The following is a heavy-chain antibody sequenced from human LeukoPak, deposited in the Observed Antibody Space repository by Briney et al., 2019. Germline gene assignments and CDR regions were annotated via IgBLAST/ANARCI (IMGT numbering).Heavy chain of an antibody. J-gene: IGHJ5*02. D-gene: IGHD2-8*01. CDR2: ISSSSSTI. V-gene: IGHV3-48*01. CDR1: GLTFSSYS. CDR3: ARDLKDIVLMVYAIPDWFDP. Sequence: GGSLRLSCAASGLTFSSYSMNWVRQAPGKGLEWVSSISSSSSTIYYAVSVKGRFTISRDNAKNSLYLQMNSLRAEDTAVYYCARDLKDIVLMVYAIPDWFDPWGQGTLVTVSS.